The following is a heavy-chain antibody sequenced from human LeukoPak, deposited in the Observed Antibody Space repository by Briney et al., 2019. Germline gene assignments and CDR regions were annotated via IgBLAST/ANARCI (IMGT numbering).Heavy chain of an antibody. D-gene: IGHD5-18*01. CDR3: TRGYSYGYY. J-gene: IGHJ4*02. CDR2: IRSKDYGGTT. Sequence: GGSLRLSCTASGFTFGDYAMNWFRQAPGKGLEWVGFIRSKDYGGTTEYAAPVKGRFTISRDDSKSIAYLQMSSLKTEDTAVYYCTRGYSYGYYWGQGTLVTVSS. V-gene: IGHV3-49*03. CDR1: GFTFGDYA.